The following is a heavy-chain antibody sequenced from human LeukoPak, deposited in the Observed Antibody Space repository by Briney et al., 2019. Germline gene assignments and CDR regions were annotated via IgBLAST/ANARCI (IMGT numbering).Heavy chain of an antibody. CDR2: FSYSGST. J-gene: IGHJ4*02. D-gene: IGHD2-2*01. V-gene: IGHV4-59*01. CDR1: GGSISSNY. Sequence: SETLSLTCTVSGGSISSNYWNWIRQPPGKGLEWIGHFSYSGSTNYNPSLKSRVTISVDTSKNQFSLKLNSVTAADTAVYYCARGGVCTRSSCDFDYWGQGTLVTVSS. CDR3: ARGGVCTRSSCDFDY.